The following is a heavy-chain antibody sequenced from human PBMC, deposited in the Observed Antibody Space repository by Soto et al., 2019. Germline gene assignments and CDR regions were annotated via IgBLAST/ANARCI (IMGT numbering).Heavy chain of an antibody. CDR3: ARVSPLAAARDFDY. CDR2: ARDKANSYTT. D-gene: IGHD6-13*01. V-gene: IGHV3-72*01. CDR1: GSTFSAHS. J-gene: IGHJ4*02. Sequence: EVQLVESGGGWVQPGGPLKLSCQASGSTFSAHSMDWAPRAPGKGLGGVGRARDKANSYTTDYAASVKGRFTISRDDSKNSLYLQMNSLKTEDTAVYYCARVSPLAAARDFDYWGQGTLVTVSS.